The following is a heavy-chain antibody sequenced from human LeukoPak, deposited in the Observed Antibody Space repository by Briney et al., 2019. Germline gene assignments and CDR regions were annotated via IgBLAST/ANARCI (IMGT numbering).Heavy chain of an antibody. V-gene: IGHV5-51*01. Sequence: GESLKISCKGSGYSFTSYWIGWVRQLPGKGLEWMGIIYPADSDTRHSPSFQGQVTISADKSISTAYLQWSSLKASDTAMCYCARLRRRDGYKIDYWGQGTLVTVSS. J-gene: IGHJ4*02. D-gene: IGHD5-24*01. CDR1: GYSFTSYW. CDR2: IYPADSDT. CDR3: ARLRRRDGYKIDY.